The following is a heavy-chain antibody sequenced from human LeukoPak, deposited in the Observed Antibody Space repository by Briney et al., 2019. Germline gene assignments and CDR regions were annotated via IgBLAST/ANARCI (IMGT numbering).Heavy chain of an antibody. CDR2: INHSGST. CDR1: GGSICSSSYY. J-gene: IGHJ4*02. D-gene: IGHD3-16*02. V-gene: IGHV4-39*07. CDR3: ARGLYDYVWGSYRQPYYFDY. Sequence: SETLSLTCTVSGGSICSSSYYWGWIRKPPGKGREWIGEINHSGSTNYNPSLKSRVTISVDTSKNQFSLKLSSVTAADTAVYYCARGLYDYVWGSYRQPYYFDYWGQGTLVTVSS.